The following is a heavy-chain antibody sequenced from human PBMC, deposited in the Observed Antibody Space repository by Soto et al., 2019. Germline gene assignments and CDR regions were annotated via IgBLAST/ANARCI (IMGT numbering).Heavy chain of an antibody. Sequence: GGSLRLSCAASGFTFSDHYMDWVRQAPGKGPEWVGRIRNKANRHTTDYAASVKDRFTISRDDSENSLYLQMNSLKIEDTAVYYCVSVVVGARDYWGQGTLVTVSS. D-gene: IGHD2-15*01. V-gene: IGHV3-72*01. J-gene: IGHJ4*02. CDR1: GFTFSDHY. CDR2: IRNKANRHTT. CDR3: VSVVVGARDY.